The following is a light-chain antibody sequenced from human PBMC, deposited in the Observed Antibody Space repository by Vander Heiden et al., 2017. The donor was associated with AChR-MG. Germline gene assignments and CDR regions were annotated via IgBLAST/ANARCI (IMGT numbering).Light chain of an antibody. CDR3: QQRSDLLT. Sequence: DIVLTQPPATLSLSPGERATLSCRASQSISSYLAWYQQKPGQAPRLLIYDAFSRATGIPARFSGSGSGTDFTLTISSLEPEDFAVYYCQQRSDLLTFGGGTRVEIK. CDR2: DAF. J-gene: IGKJ4*01. CDR1: QSISSY. V-gene: IGKV3-11*01.